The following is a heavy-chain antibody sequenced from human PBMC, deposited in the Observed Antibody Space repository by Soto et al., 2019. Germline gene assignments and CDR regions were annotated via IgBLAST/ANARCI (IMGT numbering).Heavy chain of an antibody. D-gene: IGHD3-3*01. CDR1: GYTFTGYY. V-gene: IGHV1-2*02. Sequence: QVQLVQSGAEVKKPGASVKVSCKASGYTFTGYYMHWVRQAPGQGLEWMGWINPNSGGTNYAQKLQGRVTMTTDTSTSTAYMELRSLRSDDTAVYYCARPSITIFGVVALFDYWGQGTLVTVSS. J-gene: IGHJ4*02. CDR2: INPNSGGT. CDR3: ARPSITIFGVVALFDY.